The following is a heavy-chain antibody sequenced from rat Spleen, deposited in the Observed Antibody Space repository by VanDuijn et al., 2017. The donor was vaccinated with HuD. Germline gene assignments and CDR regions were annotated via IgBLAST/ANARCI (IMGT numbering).Heavy chain of an antibody. J-gene: IGHJ2*01. Sequence: EVQLVESGGGLVQPGRSLKLSCVASGFTFSRYWMYWVRQAPGKGLEWVSSVSNDGGSAYYRDSVKGRFTISRDNAKSSLYLQMDSLRSEDTATYYCTTGYYDGYYLVFDYWGQGVMVTVSS. D-gene: IGHD1-12*03. CDR1: GFTFSRYW. CDR3: TTGYYDGYYLVFDY. V-gene: IGHV5-20*01. CDR2: VSNDGGSA.